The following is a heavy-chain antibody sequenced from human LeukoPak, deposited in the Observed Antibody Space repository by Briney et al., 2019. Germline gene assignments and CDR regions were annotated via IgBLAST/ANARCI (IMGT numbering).Heavy chain of an antibody. J-gene: IGHJ3*02. CDR1: GFTFSGYY. V-gene: IGHV3-11*04. Sequence: PGGSLRPSCAASGFTFSGYYMSWIRQAPGKGLEWVSYISSSGSPVYYADSVKGRFTIPRDNAKNSLYLQMNSLRAEDTAVYYCARDRMSHCSGDWCRGDALDIWGQGTMVTVSS. D-gene: IGHD2-21*01. CDR3: ARDRMSHCSGDWCRGDALDI. CDR2: ISSSGSPV.